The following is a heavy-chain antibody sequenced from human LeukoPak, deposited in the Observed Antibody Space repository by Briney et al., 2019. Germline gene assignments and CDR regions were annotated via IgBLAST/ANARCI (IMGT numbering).Heavy chain of an antibody. CDR3: AKHYMGSYYNRGLDY. D-gene: IGHD3-10*01. CDR1: GGSISGYY. V-gene: IGHV4-59*08. J-gene: IGHJ4*02. CDR2: IYNTGST. Sequence: SETLSLTCTVSGGSISGYYWSWIRQPPGKGLEWIGYIYNTGSTNYNPSLKSRVTISVDTSKNQFSLKLSSVTAADTAVYYCAKHYMGSYYNRGLDYWGQGTLVTVSS.